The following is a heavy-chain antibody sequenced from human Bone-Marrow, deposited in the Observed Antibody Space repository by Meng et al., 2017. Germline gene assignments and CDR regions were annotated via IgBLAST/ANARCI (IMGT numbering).Heavy chain of an antibody. D-gene: IGHD6-13*01. J-gene: IGHJ6*02. V-gene: IGHV4-59*01. CDR3: ASSGYSSSWYFRTGYYYYYGMDV. Sequence: SETLSLTCTVSGGSISSYYWSWIRQPPGKGLEWIGYIYYSGSTNYNPSLKSRVTISADTSKNQFSLKLSSVTAADTAVYYCASSGYSSSWYFRTGYYYYYGMDVWGQGTTVTVSS. CDR2: IYYSGST. CDR1: GGSISSYY.